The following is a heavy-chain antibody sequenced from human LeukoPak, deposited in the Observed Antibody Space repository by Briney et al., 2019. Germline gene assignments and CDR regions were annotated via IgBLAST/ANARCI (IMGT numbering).Heavy chain of an antibody. CDR2: ISSSSSYI. CDR3: ARGRSFGVAIIVNLDFDY. V-gene: IGHV3-21*01. J-gene: IGHJ4*02. Sequence: GGSLRLSCVASGFTFSSYSMNWVRQAPGKGLEWVSSISSSSSYIYYADSVKGRFTISRDNAKNSLYLQMNSLRAEDTAVYYCARGRSFGVAIIVNLDFDYWGQGTLVTVSS. CDR1: GFTFSSYS. D-gene: IGHD3-3*01.